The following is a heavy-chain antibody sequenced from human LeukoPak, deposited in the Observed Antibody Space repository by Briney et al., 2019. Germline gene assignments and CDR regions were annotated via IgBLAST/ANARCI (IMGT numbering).Heavy chain of an antibody. V-gene: IGHV3-66*01. CDR1: GFTVSSNY. Sequence: GGSLRLSCAASGFTVSSNYMTWVRQAPGKGLEWVSVIYGGGTTYYADSVKGKFTISRDNSKNTLYLQMNSLRVEDTAVYYCARDRVETAMGPQFRTYYYYGMDVWGQGTTVTLSS. D-gene: IGHD5-18*01. CDR3: ARDRVETAMGPQFRTYYYYGMDV. CDR2: IYGGGTT. J-gene: IGHJ6*02.